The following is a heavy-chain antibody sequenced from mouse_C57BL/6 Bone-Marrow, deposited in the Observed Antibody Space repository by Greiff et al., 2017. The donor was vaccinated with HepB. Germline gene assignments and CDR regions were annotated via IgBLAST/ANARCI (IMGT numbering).Heavy chain of an antibody. J-gene: IGHJ2*01. CDR2: ISSGSSTI. D-gene: IGHD1-1*01. V-gene: IGHV5-17*01. Sequence: EVMLVESGGGLVKPGGSLKLSCAASGFTFSDYGMHWVRQAPEKGLEWVAYISSGSSTIYYADTVKGRFTISRENAKNTLFLQMTSLRSEDTALYYCASTVFDYWGQGTTLTVSS. CDR3: ASTVFDY. CDR1: GFTFSDYG.